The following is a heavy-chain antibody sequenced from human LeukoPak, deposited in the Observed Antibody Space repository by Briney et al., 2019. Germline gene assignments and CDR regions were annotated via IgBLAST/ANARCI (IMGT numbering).Heavy chain of an antibody. J-gene: IGHJ3*02. V-gene: IGHV4-34*01. CDR2: INHSGST. CDR3: ARARYCSGGSCYSKAFDI. Sequence: PSETLSLTCAVYGGSFSGYYWSWIRQPPGKGLEWIGEINHSGSTNYNPSLKSRVTISVDTSKNQFSLKLSSVTAADTAVYYCARARYCSGGSCYSKAFDIWGQGTMVTVSS. D-gene: IGHD2-15*01. CDR1: GGSFSGYY.